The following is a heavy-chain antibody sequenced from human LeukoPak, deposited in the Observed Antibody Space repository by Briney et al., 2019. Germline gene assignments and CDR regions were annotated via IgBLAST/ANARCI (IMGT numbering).Heavy chain of an antibody. CDR1: GFTFSSYS. V-gene: IGHV3-21*01. D-gene: IGHD1-7*01. CDR2: ISSSSSYI. Sequence: GGSLRLSCAASGFTFSSYSMNWVRQAPGKGLEWVSSISSSSSYIYYADSVKGRFTISRDNAKNSLYLQMNSLRAEDTAVYYCARGRASPGVSVPELELPYWGQGTLVTVSS. CDR3: ARGRASPGVSVPELELPY. J-gene: IGHJ4*02.